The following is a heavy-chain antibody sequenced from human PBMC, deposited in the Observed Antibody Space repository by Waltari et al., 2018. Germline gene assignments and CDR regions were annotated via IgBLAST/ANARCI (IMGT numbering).Heavy chain of an antibody. CDR2: IKQDGSEK. V-gene: IGHV3-7*01. D-gene: IGHD6-6*01. CDR1: GFTFSSSW. CDR3: AREVGQAARKRFDY. Sequence: EVQLVESGGGLVQPGGSLRLSCAASGFTFSSSWISRVRQAPGKGVEWVANIKQDGSEKYYVDSVKGRFTISRDNAKNSLYLQMNSLRAEDTAVYYCAREVGQAARKRFDYWGQGTLVTVSS. J-gene: IGHJ4*02.